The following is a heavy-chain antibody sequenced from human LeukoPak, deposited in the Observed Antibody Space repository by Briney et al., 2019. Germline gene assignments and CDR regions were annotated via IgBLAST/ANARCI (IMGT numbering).Heavy chain of an antibody. V-gene: IGHV1-2*02. D-gene: IGHD2-2*01. CDR3: ARDIGYCSSTSCYPWFDP. CDR2: INPNSGGT. CDR1: GYTFTGYY. Sequence: GASVKVSCXASGYTFTGYYMHWVRQAPGQGLEWMGWINPNSGGTNYAQKFQGRVTMTRDTSISTAYMELSRLRSDDTAVYYCARDIGYCSSTSCYPWFDPWGQGTLVTVSS. J-gene: IGHJ5*02.